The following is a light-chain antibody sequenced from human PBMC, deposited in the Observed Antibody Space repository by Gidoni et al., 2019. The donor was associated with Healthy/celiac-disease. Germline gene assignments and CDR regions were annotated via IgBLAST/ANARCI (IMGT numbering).Light chain of an antibody. CDR1: QSISSY. V-gene: IGKV1-39*01. J-gene: IGKJ4*01. CDR2: AAS. Sequence: QMPQSPSSLSASVGDRVNITCRASQSISSYLNWYQQKPGKAPKLLSYAASSLQSGVPSRFSGSGSGTDFTLTISSLQPEDFATYYCQQSYSTLTGGGGTKVEIK. CDR3: QQSYSTLT.